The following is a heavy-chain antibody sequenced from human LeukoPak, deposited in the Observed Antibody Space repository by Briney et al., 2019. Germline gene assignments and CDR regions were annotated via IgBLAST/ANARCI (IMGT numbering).Heavy chain of an antibody. Sequence: GGSLRLSCAASGFTFSSYSMNWVRQAPGKGLEWVSSISSSSSYIYYADSVKGRFTISRDNAKNSLYLQMNSLRAEDTAVYYCARPVSGWYVTSDYWGQGTLVTVSS. CDR2: ISSSSSYI. J-gene: IGHJ4*02. CDR3: ARPVSGWYVTSDY. CDR1: GFTFSSYS. V-gene: IGHV3-21*01. D-gene: IGHD6-19*01.